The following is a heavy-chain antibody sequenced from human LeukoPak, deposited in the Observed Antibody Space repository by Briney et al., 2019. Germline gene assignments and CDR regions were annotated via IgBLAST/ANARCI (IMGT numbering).Heavy chain of an antibody. V-gene: IGHV3-74*01. CDR2: ISPDGRTT. D-gene: IGHD4-23*01. Sequence: GGSLRLSSAASGFTFGSYWMHWVRLAPGEGLVWVSRISPDGRTTSYADSVEGRFTISRDNAKSTLYLQMNSLRAEDTAIYYCTRANPLDGGNLYPFDSWGQGTLVTVFS. CDR3: TRANPLDGGNLYPFDS. J-gene: IGHJ4*02. CDR1: GFTFGSYW.